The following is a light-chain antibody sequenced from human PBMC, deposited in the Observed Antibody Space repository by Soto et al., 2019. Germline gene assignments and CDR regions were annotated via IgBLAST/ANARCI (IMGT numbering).Light chain of an antibody. CDR1: QSLQHNNGNTL. CDR2: LAS. J-gene: IGKJ1*01. V-gene: IGKV2-28*01. CDR3: MQALQPPRT. Sequence: EIVMTQSPLSLTVTPGEPASISCKSSQSLQHNNGNTLLDWYMQNPGQSPQLLIYLASRRAPGAHARVSGSGAGTDFTLRISKVEADDAAICYCMQALQPPRTFGQGTKLEL.